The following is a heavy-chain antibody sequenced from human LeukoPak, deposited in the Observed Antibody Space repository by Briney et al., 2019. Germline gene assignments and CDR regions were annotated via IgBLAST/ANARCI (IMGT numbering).Heavy chain of an antibody. CDR2: ISGSGGST. J-gene: IGHJ4*02. Sequence: PGGSLRLSCAASGFTFSSYAMSWVRQAPGKGLEWVSAISGSGGSTYYADSVKGRFTISRDNSKNTLYLQMNSLRAEDTAVYCCAKPVHSSGWFYYFDYWGQGTLVTVSS. CDR1: GFTFSSYA. V-gene: IGHV3-23*01. D-gene: IGHD6-19*01. CDR3: AKPVHSSGWFYYFDY.